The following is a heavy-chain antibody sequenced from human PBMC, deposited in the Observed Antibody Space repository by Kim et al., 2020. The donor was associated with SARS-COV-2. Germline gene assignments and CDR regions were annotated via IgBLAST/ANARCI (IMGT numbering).Heavy chain of an antibody. CDR1: GGSISSSSYY. V-gene: IGHV4-39*01. J-gene: IGHJ4*02. D-gene: IGHD3-3*01. CDR3: ATQHPSGY. Sequence: SETLSLTCTVSGGSISSSSYYWGWIRQPAGKGLVWIGSIYYSGSTYYNPPLKSRATISVDTSKNQFSLKLSSVTAADPAVYYWATQHPSGYWGQGTLVTVSS. CDR2: IYYSGST.